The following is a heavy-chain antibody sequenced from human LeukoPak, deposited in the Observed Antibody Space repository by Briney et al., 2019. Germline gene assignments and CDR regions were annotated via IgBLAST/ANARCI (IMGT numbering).Heavy chain of an antibody. J-gene: IGHJ2*01. CDR3: ARVGDGLRGWYGRYWYFDL. D-gene: IGHD2-15*01. Sequence: SETLSLTCAVSGYSISSGYYWAWIRQPPGRGLEWIWIIYHSRSTYYTPSLKSRVTISVDTSKNQFSLKLSSVTAADTAVYYCARVGDGLRGWYGRYWYFDLWGRGTLVTVSS. V-gene: IGHV4-38-2*01. CDR1: GYSISSGYY. CDR2: IYHSRST.